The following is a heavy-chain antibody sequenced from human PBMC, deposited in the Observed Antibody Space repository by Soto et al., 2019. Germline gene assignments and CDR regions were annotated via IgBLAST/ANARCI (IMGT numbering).Heavy chain of an antibody. V-gene: IGHV3-23*01. CDR2: INSAGSP. CDR1: GFTFNNSA. D-gene: IGHD3-10*01. CDR3: AKADGQLPVTILRY. J-gene: IGHJ4*02. Sequence: GGSLRLSCATSGFTFNNSAMSWVRQAPGKGLEWVSSINSAGSPYYADSVKGRFTISRDNSKNTLFLQMNSLRAEDTAIYFCAKADGQLPVTILRYWGQGTLVTVS.